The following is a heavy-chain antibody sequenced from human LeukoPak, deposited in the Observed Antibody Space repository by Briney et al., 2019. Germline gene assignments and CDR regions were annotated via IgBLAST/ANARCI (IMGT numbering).Heavy chain of an antibody. CDR3: AREENYYDSSGYFGYFDY. CDR2: ISYDGSNK. CDR1: GFTFSSYA. Sequence: GGSLRLSCAASGFTFSSYAMHWVRQAPGKGLEWVAVISYDGSNKYYADSVKGRFTISRANSKNTLYLQMNSLRAEDTAVYYCAREENYYDSSGYFGYFDYWGQGTLVTVSS. J-gene: IGHJ4*02. V-gene: IGHV3-30-3*01. D-gene: IGHD3-22*01.